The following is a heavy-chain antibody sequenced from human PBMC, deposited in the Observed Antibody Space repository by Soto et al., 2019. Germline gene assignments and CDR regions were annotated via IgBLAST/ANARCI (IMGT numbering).Heavy chain of an antibody. CDR1: GYSFIGYG. J-gene: IGHJ4*02. Sequence: QVPLVQSGAEVKKPGASVKVCCKASGYSFIGYGFSWVRQAPGQGLEYMGWISAYNGDTHYAQSLQGRVTMTTETSTSTAYMELRSLRPDDTAVYYCARDGALYGDYGGYWGQGTLVTVSS. V-gene: IGHV1-18*01. D-gene: IGHD4-17*01. CDR2: ISAYNGDT. CDR3: ARDGALYGDYGGY.